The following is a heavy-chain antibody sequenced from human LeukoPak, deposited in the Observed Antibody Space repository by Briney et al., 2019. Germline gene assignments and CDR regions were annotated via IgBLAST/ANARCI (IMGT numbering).Heavy chain of an antibody. CDR3: AKDAPAAVMGYFDL. CDR2: ISGSGDIT. Sequence: HPGGSLRLSCAASGFTFSSYAMSWVRQAPGKGLEWVSAISGSGDITYYADSVKGRFTISGDNSKNTLYLQMNSLRAEDTAVYYCAKDAPAAVMGYFDLWGRGALVSVSS. J-gene: IGHJ2*01. V-gene: IGHV3-23*01. D-gene: IGHD6-13*01. CDR1: GFTFSSYA.